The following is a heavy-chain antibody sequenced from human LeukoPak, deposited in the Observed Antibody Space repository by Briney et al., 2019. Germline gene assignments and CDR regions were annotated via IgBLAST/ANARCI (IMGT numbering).Heavy chain of an antibody. D-gene: IGHD2-2*01. V-gene: IGHV4-30-4*01. CDR2: IYYSGST. CDR1: GGPISSGDYY. CDR3: ARDGLGYCSSTSCYDYYYGMDV. J-gene: IGHJ6*02. Sequence: PSETLSLTCTVSGGPISSGDYYWSWIRQPPGKGLEWIGYIYYSGSTYYNPSLKSRVTISVDTSKNQFSLKLSSVTAADTAVYYCARDGLGYCSSTSCYDYYYGMDVWGQGTTVTVSS.